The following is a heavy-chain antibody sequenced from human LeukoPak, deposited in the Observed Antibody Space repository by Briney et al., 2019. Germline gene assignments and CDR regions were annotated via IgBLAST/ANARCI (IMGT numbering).Heavy chain of an antibody. CDR1: GFTFSTYW. J-gene: IGHJ6*03. CDR2: IKQDGSEK. Sequence: PGGSLRLSCAASGFTFSTYWMSWVRQAPGKGLEWVANIKQDGSEKYYVDSVKGRFTISRDNAKNSLYLQMNSLRAEDTAVYYCARGPNRFLGFGELLYKKTAIYYYYYMDVWGKGTTVTISS. CDR3: ARGPNRFLGFGELLYKKTAIYYYYYMDV. D-gene: IGHD3-10*01. V-gene: IGHV3-7*01.